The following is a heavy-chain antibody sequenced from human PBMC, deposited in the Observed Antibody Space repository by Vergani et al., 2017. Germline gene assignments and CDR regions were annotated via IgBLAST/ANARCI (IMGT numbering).Heavy chain of an antibody. D-gene: IGHD6-13*01. CDR1: GYTFTSYY. V-gene: IGHV1-46*01. CDR2: INPSGGST. CDR3: ARIAAAGRKGDAFDI. J-gene: IGHJ3*02. Sequence: QVQLVQSGAEVKKPGASVKVSCKASGYTFTSYYMHWVRQAPGQGLEWMGIINPSGGSTSYAQKFQGRVTMTRDTSTSTVYMELSSLRSEDTAVYYCARIAAAGRKGDAFDIWGQGTMVTVSS.